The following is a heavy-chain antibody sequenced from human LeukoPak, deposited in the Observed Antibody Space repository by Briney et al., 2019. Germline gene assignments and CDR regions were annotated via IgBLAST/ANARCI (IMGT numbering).Heavy chain of an antibody. D-gene: IGHD4-17*01. Sequence: PGGSLILSCAASGFTFSDHYMDWVRQAPGKGLEWVGRIRNKANSYTTEYAASVKGRFTISGDDSANSLYLQMNSLKTEDTAVYYCARLSTVIASSYNYYYYMDVWGKGTTVTVSS. V-gene: IGHV3-72*01. CDR1: GFTFSDHY. CDR3: ARLSTVIASSYNYYYYMDV. CDR2: IRNKANSYTT. J-gene: IGHJ6*03.